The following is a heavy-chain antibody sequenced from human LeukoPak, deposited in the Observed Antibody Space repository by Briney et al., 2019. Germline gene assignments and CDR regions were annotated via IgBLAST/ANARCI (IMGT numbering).Heavy chain of an antibody. Sequence: ASVKVSCKASGCTFTSYYIYWMRQAHGHGLDWMGIINPSGGRTNYAHKFQGRVTMSRDMSTSTVYMELSSLGSEDTAVYYCARGAHVRMYDSNHNCFDPWGQGTLVTVSS. J-gene: IGHJ5*02. CDR3: ARGAHVRMYDSNHNCFDP. V-gene: IGHV1-46*01. CDR2: INPSGGRT. CDR1: GCTFTSYY. D-gene: IGHD3-22*01.